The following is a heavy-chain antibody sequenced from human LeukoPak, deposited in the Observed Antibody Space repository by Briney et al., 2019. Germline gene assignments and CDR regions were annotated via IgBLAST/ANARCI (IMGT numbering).Heavy chain of an antibody. D-gene: IGHD4/OR15-4a*01. CDR1: GFTSSNAW. CDR2: IKRKTDGRTR. CDR3: TTFDYAAFLI. Sequence: GGSLILSCAVSGFTSSNAWMSSVRQAPGKGLEWVGRIKRKTDGRTRDYAAPVKGRFPISRDDSKNTLYLQMNSLKPEDTAVYYCTTFDYAAFLIWGQGTMVTVSS. V-gene: IGHV3-15*01. J-gene: IGHJ3*02.